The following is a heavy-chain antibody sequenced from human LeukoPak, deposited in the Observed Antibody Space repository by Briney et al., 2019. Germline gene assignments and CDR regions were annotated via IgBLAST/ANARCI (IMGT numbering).Heavy chain of an antibody. V-gene: IGHV3-20*04. Sequence: GGSLRLPCAASGFNFDDYGMSWVRQAPGKGLEWVSGINWNGGGTGYADSVKGRFTISRENAKNPLYLQMNSLKAEDTALYYCARGPLQTIPTSKIVVYYYPFDYWGQGTLVTVSS. CDR1: GFNFDDYG. CDR3: ARGPLQTIPTSKIVVYYYPFDY. J-gene: IGHJ4*02. D-gene: IGHD3-22*01. CDR2: INWNGGGT.